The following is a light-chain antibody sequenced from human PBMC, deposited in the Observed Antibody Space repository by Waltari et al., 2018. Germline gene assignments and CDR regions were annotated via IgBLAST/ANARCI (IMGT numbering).Light chain of an antibody. J-gene: IGLJ2*01. V-gene: IGLV3-25*03. CDR2: KDS. CDR1: ALPTHY. Sequence: SYELPQPPSVSVSPGQTARTTCSGDALPTHYAYWYQQEPGQAPVLAISKDSERPSGIAEGFSGTRSGTTGTLTISGVQAEDEADYYCQSADSSGTYRGFGGGTKLTVL. CDR3: QSADSSGTYRG.